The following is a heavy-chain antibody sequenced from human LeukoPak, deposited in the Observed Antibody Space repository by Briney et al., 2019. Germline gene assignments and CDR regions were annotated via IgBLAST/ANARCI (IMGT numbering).Heavy chain of an antibody. V-gene: IGHV4-4*07. D-gene: IGHD1-26*01. CDR1: GGSISSYY. CDR3: ARAGYIVGATLFDY. CDR2: IYTRGST. J-gene: IGHJ4*02. Sequence: PSETLSLTCTVSGGSISSYYWSWIRQPAGKGREWIGRIYTRGSTNYNPSLKRRVTISVDTSNNHFSLQLSSVTAADTAVYYCARAGYIVGATLFDYWGQGTLVTVSS.